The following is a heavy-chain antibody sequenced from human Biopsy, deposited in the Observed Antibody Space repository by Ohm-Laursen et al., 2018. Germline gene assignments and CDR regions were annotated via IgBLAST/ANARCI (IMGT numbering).Heavy chain of an antibody. Sequence: SDTLSLTCTVSDGSINSNDYYWGWIRQAPGKGLEWLGSVHYSGATYYNPPLTSRATISVDTAKNQFSLKVRSVTAVDTAVYYCVRGVDYYDPYHYYALDVWGQGTTVTVSS. CDR1: DGSINSNDYY. D-gene: IGHD3-22*01. CDR2: VHYSGAT. CDR3: VRGVDYYDPYHYYALDV. V-gene: IGHV4-39*01. J-gene: IGHJ6*02.